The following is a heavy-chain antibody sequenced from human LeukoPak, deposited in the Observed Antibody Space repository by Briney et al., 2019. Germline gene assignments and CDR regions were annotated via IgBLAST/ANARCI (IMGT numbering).Heavy chain of an antibody. J-gene: IGHJ6*03. V-gene: IGHV3-23*01. CDR2: ISGSGGST. CDR3: ARDRSGWTYYYYYMDV. CDR1: GFTFSSYA. D-gene: IGHD6-19*01. Sequence: GGSLRLSCAASGFTFSSYAMSWVRQAPGKGLEWVSAISGSGGSTYYADSVKGRFTISRDNAKNSLYLQMNSLRAEDTAVYYCARDRSGWTYYYYYMDVWGKGTTVTISS.